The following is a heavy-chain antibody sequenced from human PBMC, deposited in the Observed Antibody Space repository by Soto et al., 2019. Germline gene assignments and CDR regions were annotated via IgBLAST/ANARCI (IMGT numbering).Heavy chain of an antibody. V-gene: IGHV3-72*01. Sequence: EVQLVESGGGLVQPGGSPRLSCAASGFTFSDHYMDWVRQAPGKGLEWVGRSRNKANSYSTEYAASVKGRFTISRDESKNSLYLQMHSLKTEDTAVYYCARFSGSYTRGLDYWGQGTLVTVSS. CDR2: SRNKANSYST. J-gene: IGHJ4*02. D-gene: IGHD1-26*01. CDR3: ARFSGSYTRGLDY. CDR1: GFTFSDHY.